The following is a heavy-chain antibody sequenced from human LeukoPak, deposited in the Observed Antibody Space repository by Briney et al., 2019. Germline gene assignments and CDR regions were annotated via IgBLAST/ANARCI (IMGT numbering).Heavy chain of an antibody. Sequence: GGSLRLSCAASGFTFDDYAMHWVRQAPGKGLEWVSGISWNSGSIGYADSVKGRFTISRDNAKNSLYLQMNSLRTEDTALYYCAKADISNIVGTTPFDYWGQGTLVTVSS. D-gene: IGHD5-12*01. V-gene: IGHV3-9*01. CDR3: AKADISNIVGTTPFDY. CDR2: ISWNSGSI. J-gene: IGHJ4*02. CDR1: GFTFDDYA.